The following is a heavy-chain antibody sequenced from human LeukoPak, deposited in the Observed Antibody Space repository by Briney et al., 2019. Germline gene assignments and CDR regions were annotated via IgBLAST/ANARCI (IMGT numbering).Heavy chain of an antibody. CDR1: GGSISSSSYS. Sequence: SETLSLTCTVSGGSISSSSYSWVWIRQPPGKGLEWIGVIYHSGGTYYNPSLKRRLTMSVYTSKNQFSLNPSSVTATDTAVYYCASLIAAGYFDHWGQGTLVTVSS. V-gene: IGHV4-39*01. CDR3: ASLIAAGYFDH. J-gene: IGHJ4*02. D-gene: IGHD6-13*01. CDR2: IYHSGGT.